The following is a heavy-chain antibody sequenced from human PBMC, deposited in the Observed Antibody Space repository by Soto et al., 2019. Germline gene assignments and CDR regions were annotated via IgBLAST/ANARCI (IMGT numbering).Heavy chain of an antibody. Sequence: PSETLSLTCAVYGGSFSGYYWSWIRQPPGKGLEWIGEINHSGSTNYNPSLKSRVTISVDTSKNQFSLKLSSVTAADTAVYYCARGVFGYWGQGTLVTVSS. CDR2: INHSGST. J-gene: IGHJ4*02. CDR3: ARGVFGY. CDR1: GGSFSGYY. V-gene: IGHV4-34*01. D-gene: IGHD3-10*01.